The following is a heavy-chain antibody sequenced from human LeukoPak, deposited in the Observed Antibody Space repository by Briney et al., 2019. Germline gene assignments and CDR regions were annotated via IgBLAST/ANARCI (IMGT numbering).Heavy chain of an antibody. J-gene: IGHJ6*02. CDR1: GFTFSRSA. CDR2: ISYDGSNK. D-gene: IGHD3/OR15-3a*01. Sequence: GGSLRLSCAASGFTFSRSAMHWVRQAPGKGLEWLAVISYDGSNKYYAVSVKGRFTISRDNSKNTLYLEMNSLRTEDTTVYYCARGIGPYYYYAMDVWGQGTTVAVSS. V-gene: IGHV3-30-3*01. CDR3: ARGIGPYYYYAMDV.